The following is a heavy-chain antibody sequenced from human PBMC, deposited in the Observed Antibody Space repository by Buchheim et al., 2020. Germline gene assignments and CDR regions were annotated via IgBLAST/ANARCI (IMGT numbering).Heavy chain of an antibody. D-gene: IGHD1-7*01. Sequence: EVELVESGGGLVQPGGSLRLSCAASGFTFSKYWMSWVRQAPGKGLEWVAGIKQDGSKEDYVGSLKGRFTISRDNAKNSLYLQMSGLRAEDTAVYFCAKVEGITGTTAFDYWGRGTL. CDR3: AKVEGITGTTAFDY. CDR2: IKQDGSKE. J-gene: IGHJ4*02. CDR1: GFTFSKYW. V-gene: IGHV3-7*01.